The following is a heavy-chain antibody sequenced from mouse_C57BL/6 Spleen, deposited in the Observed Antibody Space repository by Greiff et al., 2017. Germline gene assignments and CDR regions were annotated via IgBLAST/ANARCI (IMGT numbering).Heavy chain of an antibody. V-gene: IGHV1-52*01. D-gene: IGHD1-1*01. J-gene: IGHJ4*01. Sequence: QVQLKQPGAELVRPGSSVKLSCKASGYTFTSYWMHWVKQRPIQGLEWIGNIDPSDSETHYNQKFKDKATLTVDKSSSTAYMQLSSLTSEDSAVYYCARGGSSYGYAMDYWGQGTSVTVSS. CDR2: IDPSDSET. CDR1: GYTFTSYW. CDR3: ARGGSSYGYAMDY.